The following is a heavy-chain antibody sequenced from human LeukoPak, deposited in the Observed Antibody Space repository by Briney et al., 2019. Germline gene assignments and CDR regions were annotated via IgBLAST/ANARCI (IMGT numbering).Heavy chain of an antibody. J-gene: IGHJ4*02. V-gene: IGHV3-9*01. D-gene: IGHD5-18*01. CDR2: ISWNSGSI. CDR1: GFTFDDYA. CDR3: AKDISWDTAMVNHFDY. Sequence: SLRLSCAASGFTFDDYAMHWVRQAPGKGLEWVSGISWNSGSIGYADSVKGRFTISRDNAKNSLYLQMNSLRAEDTALYYCAKDISWDTAMVNHFDYWGQGTLVTVSS.